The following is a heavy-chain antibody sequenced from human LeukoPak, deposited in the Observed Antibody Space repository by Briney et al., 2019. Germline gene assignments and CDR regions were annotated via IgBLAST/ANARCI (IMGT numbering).Heavy chain of an antibody. CDR2: IYYSGST. V-gene: IGHV4-38-2*02. CDR3: ARGGGLYYYDSSGYLHFDY. D-gene: IGHD3-22*01. J-gene: IGHJ4*02. CDR1: GYSISTGYY. Sequence: PSETLSLTCTVSGYSISTGYYWGWIRQPPGKGLEWIGSIYYSGSTYYNPSLKSRVTISVDTSKNQFSLKLSSVTAADTAVYYCARGGGLYYYDSSGYLHFDYWGQGTLVTVSS.